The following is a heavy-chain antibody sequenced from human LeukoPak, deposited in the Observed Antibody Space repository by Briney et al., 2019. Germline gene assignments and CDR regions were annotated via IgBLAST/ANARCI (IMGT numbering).Heavy chain of an antibody. CDR1: GGTFSSYA. D-gene: IGHD3-22*01. CDR3: ARALYYYDSSGYYYGAFDI. V-gene: IGHV1-69*04. Sequence: SVKVSCKASGGTFSSYAISWVRQAPGQGLEWMGRIIPIFGIANYAQKFQGRVTITADKSTSTAYMELSSLRSGDTAVYYCARALYYYDSSGYYYGAFDIWGQGTMVTVSS. CDR2: IIPIFGIA. J-gene: IGHJ3*02.